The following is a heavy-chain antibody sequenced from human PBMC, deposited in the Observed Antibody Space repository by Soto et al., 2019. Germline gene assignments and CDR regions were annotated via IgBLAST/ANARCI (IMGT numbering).Heavy chain of an antibody. Sequence: PGGSLRLSCAASGFPFSSYGMHWVRQAPGKGLEWVAVIWYDGSNKYYADSVKGRFTISRDNSKNTLYLQMNSLRAEDTAVYYCARDRGYRNYYYYYGMDVWGQGTTVTVSS. CDR3: ARDRGYRNYYYYYGMDV. J-gene: IGHJ6*02. V-gene: IGHV3-33*01. CDR2: IWYDGSNK. CDR1: GFPFSSYG. D-gene: IGHD5-18*01.